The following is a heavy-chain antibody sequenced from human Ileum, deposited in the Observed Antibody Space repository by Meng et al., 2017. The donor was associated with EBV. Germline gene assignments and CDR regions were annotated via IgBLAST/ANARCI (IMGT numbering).Heavy chain of an antibody. D-gene: IGHD4-17*01. CDR1: GDSMSSSNYY. V-gene: IGHV4-39*07. CDR3: VSAYDYGDYEAFAY. J-gene: IGHJ4*02. CDR2: IFYRGNT. Sequence: VLGSGPGLVRPSETLSLTCSVSGDSMSSSNYYWGWIRQSPGKALECIGTIFYRGNTFYNPSLKTRLTISVDTSKNEFSLNLKSVTAADTAVYYCVSAYDYGDYEAFAYWGLGSLVTVSS.